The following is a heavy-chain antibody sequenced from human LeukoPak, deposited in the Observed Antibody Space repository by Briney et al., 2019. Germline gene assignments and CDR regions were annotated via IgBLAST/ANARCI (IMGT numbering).Heavy chain of an antibody. D-gene: IGHD4-23*01. J-gene: IGHJ4*02. V-gene: IGHV4-39*07. CDR2: IYYSGST. CDR3: ARAGGLNYYGGFSEFGY. CDR1: GGSISTTSYY. Sequence: PSETLSLTCTDSGGSISTTSYYWGWIRQPPGKGLEWIGSIYYSGSTFYNPSLKSRVTISLDTSKNQYSLKLSSVTAADTAVYYCARAGGLNYYGGFSEFGYWGQGTLVTVSS.